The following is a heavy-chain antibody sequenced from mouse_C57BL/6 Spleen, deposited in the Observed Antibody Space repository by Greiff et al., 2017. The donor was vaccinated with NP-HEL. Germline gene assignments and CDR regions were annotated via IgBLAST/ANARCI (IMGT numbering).Heavy chain of an antibody. CDR1: GYAFSSYW. D-gene: IGHD1-1*01. V-gene: IGHV1-80*01. J-gene: IGHJ3*01. Sequence: VNLVESGAELVKPGASVKISCKASGYAFSSYWMNWVKQRPGKGLEWIGQIYPGDGDTNYNGKFKGKATLTADKSSSTAYMQLSSLTSEDSAVYFCARSVYGSSPAWFAYWGQGTLVTVSA. CDR2: IYPGDGDT. CDR3: ARSVYGSSPAWFAY.